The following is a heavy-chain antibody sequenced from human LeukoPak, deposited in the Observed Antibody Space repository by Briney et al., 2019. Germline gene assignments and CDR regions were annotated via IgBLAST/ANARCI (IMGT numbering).Heavy chain of an antibody. Sequence: PGGSLRLSCAASGNYWMHWVRQAPGKGLVWVSHINSDGSWTSYADSVKGRFTISKDNAKNTVYLQMNSLRAEDTAVYYCVSFHEIYWGRGTLVTVSS. CDR2: INSDGSWT. V-gene: IGHV3-74*01. J-gene: IGHJ4*02. CDR1: GNYW. CDR3: VSFHEIY. D-gene: IGHD5-24*01.